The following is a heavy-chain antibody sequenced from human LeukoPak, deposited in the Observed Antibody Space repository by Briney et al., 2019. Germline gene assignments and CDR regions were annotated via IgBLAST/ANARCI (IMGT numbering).Heavy chain of an antibody. CDR1: VHTFTGYY. D-gene: IGHD6-13*01. CDR2: INPKSGGT. CDR3: APIAAGFSSSRRTAFDI. Sequence: AASVKASRKASVHTFTGYYMHWVRQAPGQGLEWMGWINPKSGGTNYAQKFQGRVTMTRDTSISTAYMEQSRLRSDDTAVYYCAPIAAGFSSSRRTAFDIWRQGRMVTVSS. V-gene: IGHV1-2*02. J-gene: IGHJ3*02.